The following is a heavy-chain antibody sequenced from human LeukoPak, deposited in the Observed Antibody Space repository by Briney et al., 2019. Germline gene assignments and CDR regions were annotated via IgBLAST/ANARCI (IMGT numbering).Heavy chain of an antibody. CDR1: GGSISNYY. Sequence: SETLSLTCTVSGGSISNYYWSWIRQSPGKELEWVGYIYYSGSTSYNPSLKSRVTISVDTSKNQFPLTLSSVTAADTAVYYCARISKEYFDYWGQGTLVTVSS. CDR2: IYYSGST. CDR3: ARISKEYFDY. V-gene: IGHV4-59*01. J-gene: IGHJ4*02.